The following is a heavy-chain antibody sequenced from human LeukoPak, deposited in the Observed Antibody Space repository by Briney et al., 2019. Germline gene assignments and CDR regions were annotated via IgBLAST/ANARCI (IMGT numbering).Heavy chain of an antibody. CDR3: ARDSGSYLY. CDR1: GFTFSSYE. V-gene: IGHV3-48*03. J-gene: IGHJ1*01. Sequence: GGSLRLSCAASGFTFSSYEMNWVRQAPGKGLEWVSYISSSGSTIYYADSVKGRSTISRDNAKNSLYLQMNSLRAEDTAVYYCARDSGSYLYWGQGTLVTVSS. CDR2: ISSSGSTI. D-gene: IGHD1-26*01.